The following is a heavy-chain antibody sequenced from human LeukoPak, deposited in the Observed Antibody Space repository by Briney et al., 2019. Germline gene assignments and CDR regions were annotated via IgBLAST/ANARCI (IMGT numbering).Heavy chain of an antibody. Sequence: ASVKVSCKASGYTFTSYGISWVRQAPGQGLEWMGWISAYNGNTNYAQKFQGRVTTTTDSSTSTAYMELRSLRSDDTAVYFCAREGAVTTYVYYFDYWGQGTLVTVSS. CDR1: GYTFTSYG. J-gene: IGHJ4*02. CDR3: AREGAVTTYVYYFDY. V-gene: IGHV1-18*01. D-gene: IGHD4-17*01. CDR2: ISAYNGNT.